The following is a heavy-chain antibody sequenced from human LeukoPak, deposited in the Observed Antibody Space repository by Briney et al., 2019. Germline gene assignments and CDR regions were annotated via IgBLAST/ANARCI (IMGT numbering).Heavy chain of an antibody. D-gene: IGHD4-23*01. V-gene: IGHV4-39*02. J-gene: IGHJ4*02. CDR3: ARGLMTTMVTPGY. CDR1: GGSISNGAYY. CDR2: IYYSGST. Sequence: SETLSLTCSVSGGSISNGAYYWVWVRQPPGKGLEWIGSIYYSGSTFYNSSLKSRVTIAVDTSKNHFSLKLSSVTAADTAVYYCARGLMTTMVTPGYWGQGTLVTVSS.